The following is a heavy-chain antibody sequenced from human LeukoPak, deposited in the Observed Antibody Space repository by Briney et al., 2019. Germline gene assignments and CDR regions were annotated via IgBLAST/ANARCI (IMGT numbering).Heavy chain of an antibody. Sequence: PSETLSLTCTVSGGSISSGDYGWSWIRQPPGKGLEWIGYIYYSGSTYYNPSLQSRIPISVDTSKNQFSLKLSSVPAADPAVYYCARVGCSTTSCYTTDINWFDPWGQGTLVTVSS. V-gene: IGHV4-30-4*01. D-gene: IGHD2-2*02. CDR3: ARVGCSTTSCYTTDINWFDP. J-gene: IGHJ5*02. CDR1: GGSISSGDYG. CDR2: IYYSGST.